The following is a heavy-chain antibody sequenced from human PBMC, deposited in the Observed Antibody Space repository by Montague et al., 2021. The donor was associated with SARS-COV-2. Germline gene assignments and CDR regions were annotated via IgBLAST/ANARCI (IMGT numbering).Heavy chain of an antibody. V-gene: IGHV4-31*03. J-gene: IGHJ4*02. CDR1: GGSINSGGYY. CDR3: ARLNHWAPSDF. CDR2: VYHTGNT. Sequence: TLSLTCTVSGGSINSGGYYWTWIRQHPVRGLEWIGYVYHTGNTHYSPSLESRLTISVDTSKNQFSLKLTSVTAADTAIYYCARLNHWAPSDFWGQGALVTVSS. D-gene: IGHD1-14*01.